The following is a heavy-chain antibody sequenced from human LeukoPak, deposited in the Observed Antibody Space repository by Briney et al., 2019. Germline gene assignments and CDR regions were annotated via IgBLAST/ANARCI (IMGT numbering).Heavy chain of an antibody. CDR1: GASISSGGYS. V-gene: IGHV4-30-2*01. CDR2: IYHSGST. CDR3: ARAPGYYDSSGYYNTPEGGWFDP. J-gene: IGHJ5*02. Sequence: SETRSLTCAVSGASISSGGYSWSWIRQPPGKGLEWIGYIYHSGSTYYNPSLKSRVTISVDRSKNQFSLKLSSVTAAATAVYYCARAPGYYDSSGYYNTPEGGWFDPWGQGTLVTVSS. D-gene: IGHD3-22*01.